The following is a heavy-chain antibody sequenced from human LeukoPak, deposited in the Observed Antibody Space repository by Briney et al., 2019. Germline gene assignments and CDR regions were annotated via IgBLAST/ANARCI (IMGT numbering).Heavy chain of an antibody. CDR3: TKGNGGTPFDH. Sequence: PGGSLRLSCAASGFTFGDYSMHWVRQAPGKGLEWVSGITWDSGAIDYADSVKGRFTISRDNAKNSLYPQMNSLRAEDTAWYYCTKGNGGTPFDHWGQGTLVTVSS. V-gene: IGHV3-9*01. CDR1: GFTFGDYS. CDR2: ITWDSGAI. D-gene: IGHD3-16*01. J-gene: IGHJ4*02.